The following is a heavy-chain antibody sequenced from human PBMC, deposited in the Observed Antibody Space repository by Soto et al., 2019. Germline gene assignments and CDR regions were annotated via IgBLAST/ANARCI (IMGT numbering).Heavy chain of an antibody. CDR3: ASVRDFLQTSANYDDAFDI. CDR1: GFTFSDYS. D-gene: IGHD1-26*01. CDR2: MSSSGSNI. V-gene: IGHV3-11*01. J-gene: IGHJ3*02. Sequence: QVQLVESGGGLVKPGGSLRLSCAASGFTFSDYSMSWIRQTPGKGLEWISFMSSSGSNIYIADSVKGRLTISRDNAKNSLYLAMNSLRAEDTAVYYCASVRDFLQTSANYDDAFDIWGQGTMVTVSS.